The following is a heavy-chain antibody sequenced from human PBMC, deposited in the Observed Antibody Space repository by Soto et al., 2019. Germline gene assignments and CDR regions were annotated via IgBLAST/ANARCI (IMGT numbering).Heavy chain of an antibody. CDR1: GYTFTSYG. V-gene: IGHV1-18*01. CDR2: ISAYNGNT. J-gene: IGHJ6*02. CDR3: ARVRQLVRYYYGMDV. Sequence: ASVKVSCKASGYTFTSYGISWVRQAPGQGLEWVGWISAYNGNTNYAQKLQGRVTMTTDTSTSTAYMELRSLRSDDTAVYYCARVRQLVRYYYGMDVWGQGTTVTVSS. D-gene: IGHD6-6*01.